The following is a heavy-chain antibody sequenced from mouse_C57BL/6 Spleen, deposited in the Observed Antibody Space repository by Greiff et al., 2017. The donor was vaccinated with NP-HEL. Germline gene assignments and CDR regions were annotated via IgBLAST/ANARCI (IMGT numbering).Heavy chain of an antibody. J-gene: IGHJ3*01. CDR1: GFTFSDYG. CDR3: ERPGYYDYDSWFAY. D-gene: IGHD2-4*01. Sequence: EVKLVESGGGLVKPGGSLKLSCAASGFTFSDYGMHWVRQAPEKGLEWVAYISSGSSTIYYADTVKGRFTISRDNAKNTLFLQMTSLRSEDTAMYYWERPGYYDYDSWFAYWGQGTLVTVSA. V-gene: IGHV5-17*01. CDR2: ISSGSSTI.